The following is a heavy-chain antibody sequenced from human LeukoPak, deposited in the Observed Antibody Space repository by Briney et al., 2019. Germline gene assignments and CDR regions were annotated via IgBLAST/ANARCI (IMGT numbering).Heavy chain of an antibody. J-gene: IGHJ4*02. V-gene: IGHV3-7*04. D-gene: IGHD5-12*01. CDR3: ARDSPGYGAYDLG. CDR2: IKEDGSAK. Sequence: PGGSLRLSCAASGFTFSSYWMSWVRQAPGKGLEWVANIKEDGSAKYSVDSVKGRFTISSDNAKNTLYLQMNSLRAEDTAVYYCARDSPGYGAYDLGWGQGTLVTVSS. CDR1: GFTFSSYW.